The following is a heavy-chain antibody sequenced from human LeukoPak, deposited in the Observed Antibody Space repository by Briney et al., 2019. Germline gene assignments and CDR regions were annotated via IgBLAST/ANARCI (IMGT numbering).Heavy chain of an antibody. CDR3: ARIVEDVVVPAAYYYYGMDV. D-gene: IGHD2-2*01. J-gene: IGHJ6*02. Sequence: SETLSLTCAVYGGSFSGYYWSWIRQPPGKGLEWIGEINHSGSTNYNPSLKSRVTISVDTSKNQFSLKLSSVTAADTAVYYCARIVEDVVVPAAYYYYGMDVWGQGTTVTVSS. CDR1: GGSFSGYY. V-gene: IGHV4-34*01. CDR2: INHSGST.